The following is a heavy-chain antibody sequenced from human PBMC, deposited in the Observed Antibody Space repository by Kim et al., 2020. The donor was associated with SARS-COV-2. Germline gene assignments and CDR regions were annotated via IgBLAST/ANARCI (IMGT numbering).Heavy chain of an antibody. D-gene: IGHD3-22*01. J-gene: IGHJ4*02. CDR3: AKVPTGYYRFSCFDY. CDR1: GFTFSSYA. V-gene: IGHV3-23*01. CDR2: ISGSGGST. Sequence: GGSLRLSCAASGFTFSSYAMSWVRQAPGKGLEWVSAISGSGGSTYYADSVKGRFTISRDNSKNTLYLQMNSLRAEDTAVYYCAKVPTGYYRFSCFDYWGQGTLVTVSS.